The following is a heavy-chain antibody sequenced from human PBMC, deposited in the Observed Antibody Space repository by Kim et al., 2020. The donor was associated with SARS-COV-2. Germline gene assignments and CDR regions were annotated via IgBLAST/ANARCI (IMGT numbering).Heavy chain of an antibody. V-gene: IGHV3-7*01. CDR1: GFTFRTYW. CDR2: IKEDGSEA. D-gene: IGHD2-2*01. J-gene: IGHJ4*02. CDR3: ARRLPGFRTLEY. Sequence: GVSLRLSCAASGFTFRTYWMTWVRQAPGKGLEWLANIKEDGSEAYYVDSVKGRFTVSRDNAKNSLYLQINSLRVEDTAVYYCARRLPGFRTLEYWGQGTLVTVSS.